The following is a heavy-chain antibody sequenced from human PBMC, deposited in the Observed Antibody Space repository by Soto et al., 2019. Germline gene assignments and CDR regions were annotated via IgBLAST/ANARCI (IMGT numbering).Heavy chain of an antibody. CDR1: GGSISSGGYY. Sequence: QVQLQESGPGLVKPSQTLSLTCTVSGGSISSGGYYWSWIRQHPGKGLEWLGYIYYSGSTYYNPSRKRRVTISVDTSKNQFSLKLSSVTAADTAVYYCARSSTSANYFDYWGQGTLVTVSS. J-gene: IGHJ4*02. D-gene: IGHD2-2*01. CDR3: ARSSTSANYFDY. CDR2: IYYSGST. V-gene: IGHV4-31*03.